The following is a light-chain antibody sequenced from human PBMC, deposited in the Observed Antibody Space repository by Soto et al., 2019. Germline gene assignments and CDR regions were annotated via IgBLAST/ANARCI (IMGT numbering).Light chain of an antibody. J-gene: IGKJ1*01. CDR2: KAS. V-gene: IGKV1-5*03. CDR3: QQYNSYPRT. Sequence: DIQMTQSPSTLSASVGDTVTITCRASQTISSWLAWYQQKPGKAPTLLIYKASSLESGVPSRFSGSGSETEFPLTISSLQPDDFATYYCQQYNSYPRTFGQGTKGGYQ. CDR1: QTISSW.